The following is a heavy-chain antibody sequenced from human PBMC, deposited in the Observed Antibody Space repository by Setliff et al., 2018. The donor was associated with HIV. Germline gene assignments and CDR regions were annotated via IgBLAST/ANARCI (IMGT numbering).Heavy chain of an antibody. D-gene: IGHD3-10*01. Sequence: PSETLSLTCTVSGGSISSGSYYWSWIRQPAGKGLEWIGTMYYSGRTYYNRSLKSRVTLSVDTSKSQFSLKMTSVTAADTAVYYCARHGSNWFDPWGQGTQVTVSS. CDR2: MYYSGRT. CDR3: ARHGSNWFDP. J-gene: IGHJ5*02. V-gene: IGHV4-39*01. CDR1: GGSISSGSYY.